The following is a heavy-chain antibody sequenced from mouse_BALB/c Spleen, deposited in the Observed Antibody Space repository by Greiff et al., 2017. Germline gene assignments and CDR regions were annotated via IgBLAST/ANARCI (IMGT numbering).Heavy chain of an antibody. Sequence: QVQLKESGAELARPGASVKMSCKASGYTFTSYTMHWVKQRPGQGLEWIGYINPSSGYTNYNQKFKDKATLTADKSSSTAYMQLSSLTSEDSAVYYCARSGQYYFDYWGQGTTLTVSS. V-gene: IGHV1-4*01. J-gene: IGHJ2*01. CDR1: GYTFTSYT. CDR3: ARSGQYYFDY. CDR2: INPSSGYT.